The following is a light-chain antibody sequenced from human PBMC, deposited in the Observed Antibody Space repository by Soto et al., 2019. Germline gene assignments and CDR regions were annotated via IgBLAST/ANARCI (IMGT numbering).Light chain of an antibody. Sequence: QSALTQSPSASGSPGQSVTISCTGTSSDVGGHNYVSWYQHHPGKAPKLIIYEVSKRPSGVPDRFSGSKSGNTASLTVSGLQAEDEAVYYCSSTAGNNNLVFGGGTQL. CDR1: SSDVGGHNY. CDR2: EVS. J-gene: IGLJ7*01. CDR3: SSTAGNNNLV. V-gene: IGLV2-8*01.